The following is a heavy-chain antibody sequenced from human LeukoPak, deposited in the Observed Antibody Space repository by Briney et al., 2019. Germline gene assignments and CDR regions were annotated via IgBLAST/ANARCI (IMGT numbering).Heavy chain of an antibody. J-gene: IGHJ3*02. D-gene: IGHD2-2*01. CDR2: IYPGDSDT. CDR3: ARFSLGYCSSTSCYDDAFDI. V-gene: IGHV5-51*01. CDR1: GYSFTSYW. Sequence: GESLKISCKGSGYSFTSYWIGWVRQMPGKGLEWMGIIYPGDSDTRYSPSFQGQVTISADKSISTAYLQWSSLEASDTAVYYCARFSLGYCSSTSCYDDAFDIWGQGTMVTVSS.